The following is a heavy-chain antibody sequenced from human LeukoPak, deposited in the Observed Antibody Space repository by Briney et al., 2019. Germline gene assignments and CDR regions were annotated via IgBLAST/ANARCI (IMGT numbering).Heavy chain of an antibody. D-gene: IGHD3-10*01. CDR3: AIGGTYGSGS. CDR2: INNDGSTT. CDR1: GFTFANTW. J-gene: IGHJ4*02. Sequence: GGSLRLSCAASGFTFANTWMHWVRQAPGKGLVWVSLINNDGSTTNYADSVKGRFTISRGNAKNTVYQQMNSLRAEDTAVYYCAIGGTYGSGSWGQGTLVTVSS. V-gene: IGHV3-74*01.